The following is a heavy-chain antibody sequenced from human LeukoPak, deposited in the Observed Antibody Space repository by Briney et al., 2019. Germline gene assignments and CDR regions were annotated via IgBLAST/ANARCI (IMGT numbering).Heavy chain of an antibody. J-gene: IGHJ4*02. Sequence: ASVKVSCKASGYTFTSYGISWVRQAPGQGLEWMGWISAYNGNTNYAQKLQGRVTMTTDTSTSTAYMELRSLRSDDTAVYYCARDGRPDDYGDYSLGYWGQGTLVTVSS. CDR3: ARDGRPDDYGDYSLGY. CDR2: ISAYNGNT. V-gene: IGHV1-18*01. CDR1: GYTFTSYG. D-gene: IGHD4-17*01.